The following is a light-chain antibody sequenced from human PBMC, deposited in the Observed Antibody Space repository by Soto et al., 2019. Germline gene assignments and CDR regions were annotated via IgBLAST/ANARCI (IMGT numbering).Light chain of an antibody. CDR3: QTWGTGIRV. Sequence: QPVLTQSPSASASLGASVKLTCTLSSGHSSYAIAWHQQEPEKGPRYLMKLNSDGSHSKGDGIPDRFSGSSSGAERYLTISSLQFEDEAEYYCQTWGTGIRVFGGGTKLTVL. CDR1: SGHSSYA. CDR2: LNSDGSH. V-gene: IGLV4-69*01. J-gene: IGLJ3*02.